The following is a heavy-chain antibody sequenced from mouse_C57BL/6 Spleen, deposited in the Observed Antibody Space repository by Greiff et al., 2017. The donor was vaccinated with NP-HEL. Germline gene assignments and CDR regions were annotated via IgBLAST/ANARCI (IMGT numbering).Heavy chain of an antibody. CDR2: INIGGGNT. CDR1: GFTFSTYT. Sequence: EVQGVESGGGFVKPGGSLKLSCAASGFTFSTYTMSWVRQTPEKRLEWVATINIGGGNTYYPDSVRGRFTISSDNAKNTLYLQMSSLRSEDTALYYCTRQGLTWFAYWGQGTLVTVSA. J-gene: IGHJ3*01. V-gene: IGHV5-9*01. CDR3: TRQGLTWFAY.